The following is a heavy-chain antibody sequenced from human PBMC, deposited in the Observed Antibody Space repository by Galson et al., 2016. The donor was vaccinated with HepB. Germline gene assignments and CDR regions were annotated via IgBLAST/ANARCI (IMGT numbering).Heavy chain of an antibody. J-gene: IGHJ5*02. D-gene: IGHD3-22*01. CDR3: ARIFYSSVYEGFATWFDP. V-gene: IGHV2-70*01. Sequence: PALVKPTQTLTVTCTFSGFSLSTSGMCVSWIRQPPGKALEWLALIDWDDDKYYNTSLKTRLTISKDTSKNQVVLTMTNMDPVDTATYYCARIFYSSVYEGFATWFDPWGQGTLVTVSS. CDR2: IDWDDDK. CDR1: GFSLSTSGMC.